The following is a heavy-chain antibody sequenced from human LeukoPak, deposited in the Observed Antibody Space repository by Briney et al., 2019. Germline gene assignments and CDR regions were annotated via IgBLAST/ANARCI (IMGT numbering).Heavy chain of an antibody. CDR3: ARDVTRGYYDSTVP. CDR1: GYTFTGYF. V-gene: IGHV1-2*02. D-gene: IGHD3-22*01. CDR2: INPKCGAT. J-gene: IGHJ5*02. Sequence: VASVKVSCKASGYTFTGYFMHWVRQAPGQGLEWMGWINPKCGATNYAQKFQGRVTMTRDTSISTAYMELSSLRSDDTAVFYCARDVTRGYYDSTVPWGQGTLVTVSS.